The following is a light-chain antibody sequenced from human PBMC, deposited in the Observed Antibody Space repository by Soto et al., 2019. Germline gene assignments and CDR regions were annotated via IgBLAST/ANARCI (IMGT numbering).Light chain of an antibody. J-gene: IGKJ4*01. Sequence: DIQMTQSPSTLSAFVGDRVTITCRASQSISNWLAWYHQKPGKAPKLLIYDASSLESGVPSRFSGSGSGTEFTHTISSLQPDDFATYYCQQYYSYPITFGGGTKVEIK. CDR3: QQYYSYPIT. CDR2: DAS. CDR1: QSISNW. V-gene: IGKV1-5*01.